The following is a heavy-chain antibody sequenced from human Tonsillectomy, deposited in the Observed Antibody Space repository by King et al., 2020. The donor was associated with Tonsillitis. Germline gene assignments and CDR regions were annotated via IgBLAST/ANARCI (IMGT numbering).Heavy chain of an antibody. CDR2: ITSGSSYK. Sequence: VQLVESGGGLVKPGGSLRLSCAASGFPFSSYSMNWARQAPGKGLEWVSSITSGSSYKYYADSVKGRFTISRDNAKNSLYLQMNSLRAEDTAVYYCARDSPGTSGILGAFDYWGQGTLAT. CDR3: ARDSPGTSGILGAFDY. D-gene: IGHD3-10*01. J-gene: IGHJ4*02. CDR1: GFPFSSYS. V-gene: IGHV3-21*01.